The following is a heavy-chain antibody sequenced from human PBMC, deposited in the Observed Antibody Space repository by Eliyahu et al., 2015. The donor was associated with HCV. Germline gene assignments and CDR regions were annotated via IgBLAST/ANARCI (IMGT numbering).Heavy chain of an antibody. CDR1: GGSFSGYY. CDR3: ARRGVTYYDFWSGYSKSRGWYYYGMDV. J-gene: IGHJ6*02. CDR2: INHSGST. D-gene: IGHD3-3*01. V-gene: IGHV4-34*01. Sequence: QVQLQQWGAGLLKPSETLSLTCAVYGGSFSGYYWSWIRQPPGKGLEWIGEINHSGSTNYNPSLKSRVTISVDTSKNQFSLKLSSVTAADTAVYYCARRGVTYYDFWSGYSKSRGWYYYGMDVWGQGTTVTVSS.